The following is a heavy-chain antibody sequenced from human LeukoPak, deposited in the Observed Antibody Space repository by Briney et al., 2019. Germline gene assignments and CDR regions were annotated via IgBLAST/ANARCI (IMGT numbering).Heavy chain of an antibody. CDR2: IWYDGSNK. CDR1: GFTFSSYG. Sequence: GGSLRLSCAASGFTFSSYGMHWVRQAPGKGLEWVAVIWYDGSNKYYADSVKGRFTISRDNSKNTLYLQMSSLRAEDTAVYYCCRTNGSGSYWFVDYWGQGTLVTVSS. CDR3: CRTNGSGSYWFVDY. V-gene: IGHV3-33*01. D-gene: IGHD3-10*01. J-gene: IGHJ4*02.